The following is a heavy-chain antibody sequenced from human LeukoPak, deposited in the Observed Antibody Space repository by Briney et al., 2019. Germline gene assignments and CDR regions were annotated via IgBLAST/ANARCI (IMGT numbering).Heavy chain of an antibody. V-gene: IGHV3-33*06. J-gene: IGHJ4*02. Sequence: GGSLRLSCAASGFTFSSYGMHWVRQAPGKGLEWVAVIWYDGSNKYYADSVKGRFTISRDNSNNTLYLQMNSLRAEDTAVYYCAKGSHYYASGSRLDYWGQGTLVTLSS. CDR1: GFTFSSYG. CDR3: AKGSHYYASGSRLDY. CDR2: IWYDGSNK. D-gene: IGHD3-10*01.